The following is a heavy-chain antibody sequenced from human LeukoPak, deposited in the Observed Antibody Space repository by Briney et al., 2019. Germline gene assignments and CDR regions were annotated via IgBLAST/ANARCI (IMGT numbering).Heavy chain of an antibody. Sequence: SETLSLTCAVYGGSFSGYYWSWIRQPPGKGLEWIGYIYYSGSTNYNPSLKSRVTISVDTSKNQFSLKLSSVTAADTAVYYCARAIPYYFDYWGQGTLVTVSS. V-gene: IGHV4-59*01. J-gene: IGHJ4*02. CDR2: IYYSGST. CDR1: GGSFSGYY. D-gene: IGHD2-21*01. CDR3: ARAIPYYFDY.